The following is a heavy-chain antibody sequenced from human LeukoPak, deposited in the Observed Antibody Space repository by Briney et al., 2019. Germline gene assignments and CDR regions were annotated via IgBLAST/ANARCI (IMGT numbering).Heavy chain of an antibody. D-gene: IGHD5-18*01. CDR1: GFTFSSHG. CDR2: IWYDGTTK. CDR3: ARDHRGYSYGRLDY. Sequence: GGSLRLSCAASGFTFSSHGTHWVRQAPGKGLEWVAIIWYDGTTKYYADSVKGRFTISRDNAKNSLYLEMNSLRDEDTAVYYCARDHRGYSYGRLDYWGQGTLVTVSS. J-gene: IGHJ4*02. V-gene: IGHV3-33*01.